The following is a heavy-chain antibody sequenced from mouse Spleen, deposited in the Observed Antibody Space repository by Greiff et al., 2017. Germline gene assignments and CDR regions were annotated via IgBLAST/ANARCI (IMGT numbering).Heavy chain of an antibody. CDR3: ASPLYYYGSSRGYFDV. J-gene: IGHJ1*03. D-gene: IGHD1-1*01. CDR1: GYTFTGYW. V-gene: IGHV1-9*01. Sequence: QVQLQQSGAELMKPGASVKLSCKATGYTFTGYWIEWVKQRPGHGLEWIGEILPGSGSTNYNEKFKGKATFTADTSSNTAYMQLSSLTTEDSAIYYCASPLYYYGSSRGYFDVWGTGTTVTVSS. CDR2: ILPGSGST.